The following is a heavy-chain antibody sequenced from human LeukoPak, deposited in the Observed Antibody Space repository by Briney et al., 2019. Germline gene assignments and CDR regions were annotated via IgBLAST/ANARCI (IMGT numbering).Heavy chain of an antibody. J-gene: IGHJ4*02. V-gene: IGHV3-7*04. CDR2: IKQDGSEK. Sequence: GDMRFSCAAYGFTFSTSWMSWVRQAPGKGLEWVANIKQDGSEKSYVVSVKGRFTISRDNPKYSLSLQMNSLRAEDTAVYYCVRVLVIRYRTGWYHYFDFWGKGILVTVSS. D-gene: IGHD6-19*01. CDR1: GFTFSTSW. CDR3: VRVLVIRYRTGWYHYFDF.